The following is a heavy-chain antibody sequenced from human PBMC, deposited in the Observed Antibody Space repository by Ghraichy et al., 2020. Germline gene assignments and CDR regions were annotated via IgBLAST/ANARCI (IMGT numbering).Heavy chain of an antibody. CDR3: ARDQSHHGGGYYYYFDN. Sequence: GGSLRLSCAASGFSFKDYGMHWVRQGPGMGLERVAVIWYDGSNKYYVDSVKGRFTISRDNSKNMVYLQMNSLRAEDTAVYYCARDQSHHGGGYYYYFDNWGQGTLVTVSS. J-gene: IGHJ4*02. CDR1: GFSFKDYG. V-gene: IGHV3-33*01. CDR2: IWYDGSNK. D-gene: IGHD3-22*01.